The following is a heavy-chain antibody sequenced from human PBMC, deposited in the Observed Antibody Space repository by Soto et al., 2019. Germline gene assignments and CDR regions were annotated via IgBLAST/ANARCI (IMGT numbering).Heavy chain of an antibody. CDR1: GFTFSTYG. CDR2: IPYDGSEK. V-gene: IGHV3-30*18. D-gene: IGHD5-18*01. CDR3: AKEFGTGVYSFAASDI. J-gene: IGHJ3*02. Sequence: ESGGGVVQPGTSVRLSCAASGFTFSTYGMHWLRQPPGKGLEWLAVIPYDGSEKYYADSVKGRITISRDNSKNTLFLEMKSLRPEDTAVYYCAKEFGTGVYSFAASDIWGQGTMLTVSS.